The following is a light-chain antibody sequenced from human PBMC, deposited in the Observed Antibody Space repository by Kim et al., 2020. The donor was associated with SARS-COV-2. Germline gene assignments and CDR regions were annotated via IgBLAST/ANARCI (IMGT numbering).Light chain of an antibody. V-gene: IGKV3-11*01. CDR3: QQRTDWRT. J-gene: IGKJ1*01. CDR2: DAS. CDR1: QSVSTF. Sequence: YLSPGERATLSCRASQSVSTFLAWFQQRPGQAPRLLIYDASKRATGIPARFSGSGSGTDFTLTISSLEPEDFAVYYCQQRTDWRTFGQGTKVDIK.